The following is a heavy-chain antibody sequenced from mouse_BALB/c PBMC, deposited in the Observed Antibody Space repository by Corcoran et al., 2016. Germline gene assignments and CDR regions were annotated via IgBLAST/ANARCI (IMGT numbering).Heavy chain of an antibody. D-gene: IGHD2-1*01. J-gene: IGHJ3*01. CDR2: INPSSGYT. V-gene: IGHV1-4*02. CDR1: GYTFTSYT. CDR3: ARRGGNAWFAY. Sequence: QVQLQQSAAELARPGASVKMSCKASGYTFTSYTMHWVKQRPGQGLEWIGYINPSSGYTEYNQKFKDKTTLTADKSSSTAYMQLSSLTSEDSAVYYCARRGGNAWFAYWGQGTLVTVSA.